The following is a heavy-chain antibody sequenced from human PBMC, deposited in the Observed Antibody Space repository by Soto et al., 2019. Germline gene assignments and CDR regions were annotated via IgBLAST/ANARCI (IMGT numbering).Heavy chain of an antibody. D-gene: IGHD5-12*01. CDR2: IKSKTDGGTT. J-gene: IGHJ4*02. CDR3: TTAGPYEFIDY. V-gene: IGHV3-15*01. Sequence: PGGSLRLSCAASGLTCSNPWMRWVRQAPGKGLEWVGRIKSKTDGGTTDYAAPVKGRFTISRDDSKNTLYLQMNSLKTEDTAVYYCTTAGPYEFIDYWGQGTLVTVSS. CDR1: GLTCSNPW.